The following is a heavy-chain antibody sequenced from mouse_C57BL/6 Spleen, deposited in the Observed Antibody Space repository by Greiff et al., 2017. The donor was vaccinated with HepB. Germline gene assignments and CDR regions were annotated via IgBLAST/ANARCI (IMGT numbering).Heavy chain of an antibody. J-gene: IGHJ3*01. V-gene: IGHV5-12*01. CDR1: GFTFSDYY. CDR3: ARRSYGSGFAY. D-gene: IGHD1-1*01. Sequence: EVQRVESGGGLVQPGGSLKLSCAASGFTFSDYYMYWVRQTPEKRLEWVAYISNGGGSTYYPDTVKGRFTISRDNAKNTLYLQMSRLKSEDTAMYYCARRSYGSGFAYWGQGTLVTVSA. CDR2: ISNGGGST.